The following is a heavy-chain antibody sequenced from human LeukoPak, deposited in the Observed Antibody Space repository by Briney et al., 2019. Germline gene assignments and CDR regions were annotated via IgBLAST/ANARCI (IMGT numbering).Heavy chain of an antibody. CDR1: GGSISIYY. CDR3: ASYDYYDSSGYYPDAFDI. D-gene: IGHD3-22*01. Sequence: PSETLSLTCTVSGGSISIYYWSWIRQPPGKGLEWIGYVHHSGSTSYNPSLKSRVTISVDTSKNQFSLKLSSVTAADTAVYYCASYDYYDSSGYYPDAFDIWGQGTMVTVSS. J-gene: IGHJ3*02. V-gene: IGHV4-59*12. CDR2: VHHSGST.